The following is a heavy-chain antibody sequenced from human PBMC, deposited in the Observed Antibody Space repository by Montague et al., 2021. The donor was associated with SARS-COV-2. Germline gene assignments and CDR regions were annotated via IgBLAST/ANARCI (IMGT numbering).Heavy chain of an antibody. J-gene: IGHJ4*02. CDR2: ITRNGETT. D-gene: IGHD3-10*01. V-gene: IGHV3-20*04. CDR1: GFIFDDYG. CDR3: TRGFRGGPFDC. Sequence: SLRLSCAASGFIFDDYGMSWVRQAPGRGLEWVSGITRNGETTGYADSVKGRVTISRDNAKNSLSLQMNSLRVEDTALYYCTRGFRGGPFDCWGQGTPVTVSS.